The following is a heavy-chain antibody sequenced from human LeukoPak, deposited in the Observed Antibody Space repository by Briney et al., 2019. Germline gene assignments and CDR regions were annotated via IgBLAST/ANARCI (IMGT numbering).Heavy chain of an antibody. CDR1: GGSISSGGYS. D-gene: IGHD4-17*01. CDR3: ARGYGSFDY. V-gene: IGHV4-30-2*01. Sequence: SETLSLTCAVSGGSISSGGYSWSWIRQPPGKGLEWIGYIYHSGSTNYNPSLKSRVIISVDTSKNQFSLKLSSVTAADTAVYYCARGYGSFDYWGQGTLVTVSS. CDR2: IYHSGST. J-gene: IGHJ4*02.